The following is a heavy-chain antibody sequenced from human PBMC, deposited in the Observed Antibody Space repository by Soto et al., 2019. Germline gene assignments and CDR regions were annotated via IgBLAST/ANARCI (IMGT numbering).Heavy chain of an antibody. CDR1: GGSISSGGYS. CDR3: ARPLFGRGNWFDP. D-gene: IGHD3-10*01. CDR2: IYYSGST. J-gene: IGHJ5*02. V-gene: IGHV4-61*08. Sequence: XXTLSLAFAVSGGSISSGGYSWSFIRQPPGKGLEWIGYIYYSGSTNYNPSLKSRVTISVDTSKNQFSLKLSSVTAADTAVYYCARPLFGRGNWFDPWGQGTLVTVS.